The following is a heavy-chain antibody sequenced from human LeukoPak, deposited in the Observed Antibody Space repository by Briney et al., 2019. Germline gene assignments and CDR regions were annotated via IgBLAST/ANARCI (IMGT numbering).Heavy chain of an antibody. CDR1: GYTFTSYD. Sequence: ASVKVSCKASGYTFTSYDINWVRQATGQGLEWMGWMNPNSGNTGYAQKFQGRVTTTRNTSISTAYMELSSLRSEDTAVYYCARTDYDFWSGYSSGTDYWGQGTLVTVSS. D-gene: IGHD3-3*01. CDR3: ARTDYDFWSGYSSGTDY. CDR2: MNPNSGNT. J-gene: IGHJ4*02. V-gene: IGHV1-8*01.